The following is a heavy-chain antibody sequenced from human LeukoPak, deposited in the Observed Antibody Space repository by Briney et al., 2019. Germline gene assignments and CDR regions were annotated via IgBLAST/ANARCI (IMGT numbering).Heavy chain of an antibody. J-gene: IGHJ4*02. D-gene: IGHD5-12*01. CDR3: AREWGYGFGY. Sequence: SETLSLTCTVSGGSISSGDYYWSWIRQPPGKGLEWIGYIYYSGSTYYNPSLKCRVTISVDTSKNQFSLKLSSVTAADTAVYYCAREWGYGFGYWGQGTLVTVSS. CDR2: IYYSGST. V-gene: IGHV4-30-4*08. CDR1: GGSISSGDYY.